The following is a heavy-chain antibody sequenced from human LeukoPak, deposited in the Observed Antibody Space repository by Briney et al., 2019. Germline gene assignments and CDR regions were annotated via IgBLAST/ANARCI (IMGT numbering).Heavy chain of an antibody. Sequence: PLETLSLTCTVSGGSINSYYWSWIRQPPGKGLEWIGYIFYSGSANYNPSLKSRVTISVDTSKNQFSLKLSSVTAADTAVYYCARLQFGSGNYHEVDHWGQGTLVTVSS. D-gene: IGHD3-22*01. CDR3: ARLQFGSGNYHEVDH. V-gene: IGHV4-59*08. J-gene: IGHJ4*02. CDR1: GGSINSYY. CDR2: IFYSGSA.